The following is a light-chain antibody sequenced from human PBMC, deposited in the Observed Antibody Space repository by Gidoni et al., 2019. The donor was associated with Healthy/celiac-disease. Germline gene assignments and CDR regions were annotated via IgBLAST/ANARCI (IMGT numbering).Light chain of an antibody. V-gene: IGKV3-11*01. CDR2: DAS. CDR1: QSVNSY. Sequence: EIVLTQSPAPLSLSPGERATLSCRASQSVNSYLAWYQQKPGQAPRLLIYDASNRATGIPARFSGSGSGTDFTLTISSLEPEDFAVYYCQQRSNWPPRLTFGGGTKVEIK. CDR3: QQRSNWPPRLT. J-gene: IGKJ4*01.